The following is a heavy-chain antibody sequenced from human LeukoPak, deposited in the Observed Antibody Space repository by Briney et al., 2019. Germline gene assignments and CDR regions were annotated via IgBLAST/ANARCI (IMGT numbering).Heavy chain of an antibody. D-gene: IGHD5-12*01. CDR2: LIGSSGST. CDR3: AKGAYDYIEMGYFDS. J-gene: IGHJ4*02. CDR1: GFTFSIYA. V-gene: IGHV3-23*01. Sequence: PGGSLRLSCAASGFTFSIYAMNWVRQAPGKGLEWVSILIGSSGSTDYADSVKGRFTISRDTSKNTLFLQMNSLRAEDTAIYYCAKGAYDYIEMGYFDSWGQGTLVTVSS.